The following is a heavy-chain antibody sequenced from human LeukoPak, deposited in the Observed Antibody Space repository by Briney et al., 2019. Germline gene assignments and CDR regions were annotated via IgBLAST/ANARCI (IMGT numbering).Heavy chain of an antibody. CDR1: GFTLSSYW. CDR2: IKQDGSEK. V-gene: IGHV3-7*01. J-gene: IGHJ4*02. Sequence: GGSLRLSCAASGFTLSSYWMSWVRQAPGKGLEWVANIKQDGSEKYYVDSVKGRFTISRDNAKNSLYLQMNSLRAEDTAVYYCASYYDILTGLDYWGQGTLVTVSS. CDR3: ASYYDILTGLDY. D-gene: IGHD3-9*01.